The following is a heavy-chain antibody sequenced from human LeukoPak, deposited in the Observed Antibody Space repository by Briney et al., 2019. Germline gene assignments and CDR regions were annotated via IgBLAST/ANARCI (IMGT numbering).Heavy chain of an antibody. CDR3: ARVHSSSWAYFDN. Sequence: PGGSLRPSCAASGFTFSSYDMHWVRQAPAKGLEWVAVIWYDGSSKYYADSVKGRFTISRDNSKNTLYLQMDSLRAEDTAVYYCARVHSSSWAYFDNWGQGTLVTVSS. V-gene: IGHV3-33*01. CDR2: IWYDGSSK. J-gene: IGHJ4*02. D-gene: IGHD6-13*01. CDR1: GFTFSSYD.